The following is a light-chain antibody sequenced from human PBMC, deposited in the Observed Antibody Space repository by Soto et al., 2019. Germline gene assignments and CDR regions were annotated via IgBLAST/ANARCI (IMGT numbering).Light chain of an antibody. CDR2: EVT. CDR1: SSDIGGYNY. J-gene: IGLJ1*01. CDR3: SSYTSRSTLYV. V-gene: IGLV2-14*01. Sequence: QSALTQPASVSGSPGQSITVSCTGTSSDIGGYNYVSWYQQHPGKAPKLMVYEVTNRPSGVSDSFSGSKSGNTASLTISGLQADDEGYYYCSSYTSRSTLYVFGTGTKLTVL.